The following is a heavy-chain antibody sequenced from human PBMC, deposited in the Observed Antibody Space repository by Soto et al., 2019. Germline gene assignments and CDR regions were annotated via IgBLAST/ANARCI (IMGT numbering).Heavy chain of an antibody. D-gene: IGHD3-9*01. V-gene: IGHV4-59*01. CDR1: GGSISSYY. CDR3: ARGRYFDPGYALDV. J-gene: IGHJ6*02. Sequence: PSETLSLTCTVSGGSISSYYWSWIRQPPGKGLEWIGYIYYSGSTNYNPSLKSRVNISVDTSKNHFSLTLSSVTAADTAVYYCARGRYFDPGYALDVWGQGTTVTVSS. CDR2: IYYSGST.